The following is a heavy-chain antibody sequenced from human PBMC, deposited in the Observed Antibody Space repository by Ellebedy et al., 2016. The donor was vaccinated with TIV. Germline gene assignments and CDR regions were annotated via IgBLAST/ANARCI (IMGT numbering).Heavy chain of an antibody. Sequence: GESLKISCEASGLIVTHASMTWVRQAPGKGLEWIGCIQSRSEGGTAAYAAPVQGRFIISRDESENKLFLQMHSLRTEDTGVYYCNTGWAYDDWGQGTRVTVSS. CDR2: IQSRSEGGTA. CDR3: NTGWAYDD. V-gene: IGHV3-15*05. J-gene: IGHJ3*01. CDR1: GLIVTHAS.